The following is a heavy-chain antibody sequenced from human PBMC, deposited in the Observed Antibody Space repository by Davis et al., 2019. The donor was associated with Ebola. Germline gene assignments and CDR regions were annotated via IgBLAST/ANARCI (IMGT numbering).Heavy chain of an antibody. CDR1: GGTISSYY. J-gene: IGHJ4*02. CDR3: ARAAGPADY. Sequence: MPSETLSLTCTVSGGTISSYYWGWIRQPPGKGLGWIGEINHIGSTNYNPSLKSRVTISVDTSKNQFSLKLSSVTAADTAVYYCARAAGPADYWGQGTLVTVAS. D-gene: IGHD1-14*01. CDR2: INHIGST. V-gene: IGHV4-34*01.